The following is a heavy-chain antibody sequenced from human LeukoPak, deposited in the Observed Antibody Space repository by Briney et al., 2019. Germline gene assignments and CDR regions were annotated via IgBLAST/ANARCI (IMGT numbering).Heavy chain of an antibody. J-gene: IGHJ6*03. D-gene: IGHD4-11*01. CDR1: GGSFSGYY. Sequence: SETLSLTCAVYGGSFSGYYWSWIRQPPGKGLEWIGEINHSGSTNYNPSLKSRVTISVDTSKNQFSLKLNSVTAADTAVYFCARGRVSSSTWHSTYYYYFYMDVWGKGTTVTVSS. V-gene: IGHV4-34*01. CDR3: ARGRVSSSTWHSTYYYYFYMDV. CDR2: INHSGST.